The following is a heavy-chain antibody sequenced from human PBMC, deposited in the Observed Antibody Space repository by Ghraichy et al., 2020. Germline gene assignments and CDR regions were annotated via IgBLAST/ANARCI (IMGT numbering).Heavy chain of an antibody. CDR1: GGSFSGYY. J-gene: IGHJ6*02. V-gene: IGHV4-34*01. Sequence: SETLSLTCAVYGGSFSGYYWSWIRQPPGKGLEWIGEINHSGSTNYNPSLKSRVTISVDTSKNQFSLKLSSVTAADTAVYYCARRPVPAAKIRSGPYGMDVWGQGTTVTVSS. CDR2: INHSGST. D-gene: IGHD2-2*01. CDR3: ARRPVPAAKIRSGPYGMDV.